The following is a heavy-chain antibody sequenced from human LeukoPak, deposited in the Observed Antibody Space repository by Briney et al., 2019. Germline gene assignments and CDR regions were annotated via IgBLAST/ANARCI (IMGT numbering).Heavy chain of an antibody. J-gene: IGHJ4*02. CDR1: GFTFSSYA. V-gene: IGHV3-30*01. CDR2: ISYDGSNK. Sequence: GGSLRLSCAASGFTFSSYAMHWVRQAPGKGLEWVAVISYDGSNKYYADSVKGRFTISRDNSKSTLYLQMNSLRAEDTAVYYCARDRGSYDEDYYFDYWGQGTLVTVSS. CDR3: ARDRGSYDEDYYFDY. D-gene: IGHD1-26*01.